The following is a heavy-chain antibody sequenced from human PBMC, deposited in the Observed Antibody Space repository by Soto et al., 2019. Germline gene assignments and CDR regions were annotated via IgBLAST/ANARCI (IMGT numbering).Heavy chain of an antibody. Sequence: SETLSLTCTVSGGSISSYYWSWIRQPPGKGLEWIGYIYYSGSTNYNPSLKSRVTISVDTSKNQFSLKLSSVTAADTAVYYCARDGNYDSSGYYYPALDYWGQGTLVTVSS. D-gene: IGHD3-22*01. V-gene: IGHV4-59*01. CDR2: IYYSGST. J-gene: IGHJ4*02. CDR3: ARDGNYDSSGYYYPALDY. CDR1: GGSISSYY.